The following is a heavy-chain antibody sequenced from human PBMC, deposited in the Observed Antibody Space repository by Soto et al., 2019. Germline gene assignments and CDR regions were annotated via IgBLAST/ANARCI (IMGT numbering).Heavy chain of an antibody. CDR2: ISGTDSHT. D-gene: IGHD4-17*01. CDR3: ARDRRADYVYDAFDI. Sequence: EVQLLESGGGLVQPGGSLRLSCAASGFTFSSYAMSWVRQAPGKGLEWVSVISGTDSHTYYADSVKGRFTISRDNSKNTLYLQLNSLRAEDTAVYYCARDRRADYVYDAFDIWGQGTVVTVSS. CDR1: GFTFSSYA. J-gene: IGHJ3*02. V-gene: IGHV3-23*01.